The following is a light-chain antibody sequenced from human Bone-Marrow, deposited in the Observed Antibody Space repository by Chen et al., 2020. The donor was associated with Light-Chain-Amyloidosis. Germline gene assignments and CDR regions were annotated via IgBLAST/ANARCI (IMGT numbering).Light chain of an antibody. J-gene: IGLJ3*02. CDR3: QVWDRSSDRPV. V-gene: IGLV3-21*02. CDR2: DDS. Sequence: SYVLTQPSSLSVAPGQTATIACGGNNIGSTSVHRYQQTPGQAPLLVVYDDSDRPSGIPERLSGSNSGNTATLTISRVEAGDEADYYCQVWDRSSDRPVFGGGTKLTVL. CDR1: NIGSTS.